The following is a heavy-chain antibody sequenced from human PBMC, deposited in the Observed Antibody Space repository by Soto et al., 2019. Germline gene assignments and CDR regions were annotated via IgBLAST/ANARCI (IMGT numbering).Heavy chain of an antibody. D-gene: IGHD3-3*01. Sequence: PSETLSLTCTVSGGSISSGDYYWSWIRQPPGKSLEWIGYIYYSGSTYYNPSLKSRVTISVDTFKNQFSLKLSSVTAADTAVYYCARGSGVYSQNVLRFLEWLPNPREYYYYGMDVWGQGTTVTVSS. CDR2: IYYSGST. CDR3: ARGSGVYSQNVLRFLEWLPNPREYYYYGMDV. J-gene: IGHJ6*02. V-gene: IGHV4-30-4*01. CDR1: GGSISSGDYY.